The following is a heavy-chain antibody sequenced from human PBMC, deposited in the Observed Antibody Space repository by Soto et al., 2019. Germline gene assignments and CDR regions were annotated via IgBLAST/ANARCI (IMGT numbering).Heavy chain of an antibody. Sequence: SLRLSCAASGFTFSSYAMHWVRQAPGKGLEWVAVISYDGSNKYYADSVKGRFTISRDNSKNTLYLQMNSLRAEDTAVYYCARNEEDIVVVVAATRFGMDVWGQGTTVTVSS. CDR2: ISYDGSNK. J-gene: IGHJ6*02. D-gene: IGHD2-15*01. V-gene: IGHV3-30-3*01. CDR3: ARNEEDIVVVVAATRFGMDV. CDR1: GFTFSSYA.